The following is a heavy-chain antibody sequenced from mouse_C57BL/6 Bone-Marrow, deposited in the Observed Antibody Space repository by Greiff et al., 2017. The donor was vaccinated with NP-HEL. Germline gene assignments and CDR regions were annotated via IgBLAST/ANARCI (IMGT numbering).Heavy chain of an antibody. CDR1: GYTFTSYW. Sequence: QVQLQQPGAELVKPGASVKLSCKASGYTFTSYWMHWVKQRPGQGLEWIGMIHPNSGSTNYNEKFKSKATLTVDKSSSTAYMQLSSLTSEDSAVYYCARTGGRGWYFDVWGTGTTVTVSS. CDR3: ARTGGRGWYFDV. J-gene: IGHJ1*03. CDR2: IHPNSGST. D-gene: IGHD1-1*02. V-gene: IGHV1-64*01.